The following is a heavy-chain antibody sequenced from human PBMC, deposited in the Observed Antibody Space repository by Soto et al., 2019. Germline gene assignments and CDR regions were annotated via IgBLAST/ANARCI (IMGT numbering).Heavy chain of an antibody. D-gene: IGHD6-19*01. V-gene: IGHV3-9*01. CDR3: VKDVGRAGTDVFEI. Sequence: EVQLVESGGGLVQPGGSLRLSCAGSGFKFEDFAMHWVRQAPGKGLEWVSGINWKSENVGYVDSVKGRFSVSRENAKNSLYLQMSSLRTEDTALYYCVKDVGRAGTDVFEICGQGTMVTVSS. J-gene: IGHJ3*02. CDR2: INWKSENV. CDR1: GFKFEDFA.